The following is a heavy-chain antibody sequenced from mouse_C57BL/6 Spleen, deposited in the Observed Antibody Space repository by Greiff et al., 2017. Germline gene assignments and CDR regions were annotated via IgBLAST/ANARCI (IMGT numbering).Heavy chain of an antibody. V-gene: IGHV1-50*01. CDR2: IDPSDSYT. CDR1: GYTFTSYW. J-gene: IGHJ2*01. CDR3: ARAFFDY. Sequence: QVQLQQPGAELVKPGASVKLSCKASGYTFTSYWMQWVKQRPGQGLEWIGEIDPSDSYTNYNQKFKGKATLTVDTSSSTAYMQLSSLTSEDSAFYYCARAFFDYWGQGTTLTVSS.